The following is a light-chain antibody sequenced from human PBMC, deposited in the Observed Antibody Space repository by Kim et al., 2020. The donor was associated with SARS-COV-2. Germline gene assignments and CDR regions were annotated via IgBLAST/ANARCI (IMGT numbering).Light chain of an antibody. V-gene: IGKV1-9*01. Sequence: SVGDRVTLTCRASQGIRSYLAWYQQRPGKAPKLLIYAASTLQNGVPSRFSGSGSGTECTLTISDLQPEDFATYYCQQLDTYPRVTFGLGTRLEIK. J-gene: IGKJ5*01. CDR1: QGIRSY. CDR2: AAS. CDR3: QQLDTYPRVT.